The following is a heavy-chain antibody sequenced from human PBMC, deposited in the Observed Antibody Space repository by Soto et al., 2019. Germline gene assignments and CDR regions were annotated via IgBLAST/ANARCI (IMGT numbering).Heavy chain of an antibody. J-gene: IGHJ2*01. CDR3: ARDRDSNFPGWYFEL. V-gene: IGHV4-31*03. CDR1: GASISSGDYY. D-gene: IGHD6-13*01. Sequence: QVQLQESGPGLVKPSQTLSLTCTVSGASISSGDYYWSWIRQHPGKGLEWIGYIFYDGTTYYNPSLKSRLDLAIDTSENQSSLELTSVTAADTAVYYCARDRDSNFPGWYFELWGRGTLVTVSS. CDR2: IFYDGTT.